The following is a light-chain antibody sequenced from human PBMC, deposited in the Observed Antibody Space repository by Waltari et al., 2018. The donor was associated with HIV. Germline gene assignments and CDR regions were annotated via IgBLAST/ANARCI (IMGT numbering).Light chain of an antibody. V-gene: IGKV3D-15*01. J-gene: IGKJ4*01. CDR3: QQYDTWPLT. CDR1: QNVNIK. CDR2: AAS. Sequence: ETVMTQSPATLSVSPGERATLSCRASQNVNIKLAWYQHKPGQAPRLLIYAASTRATGIPASLSGSGSGTEFTLTISSLQSEDVAVYYCQQYDTWPLTFGGGTKVEI.